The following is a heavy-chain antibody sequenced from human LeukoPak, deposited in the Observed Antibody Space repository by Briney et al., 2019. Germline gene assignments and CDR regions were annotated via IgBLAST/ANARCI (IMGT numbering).Heavy chain of an antibody. Sequence: GGSLRLSCAASGFTFSNFGMHWVRQAPGKGLEWVAVISYDGTNQYYADSLQGRFTISRDNSKNTLYLRMNSLRPEDTAVYYCATTPESHYDSSGLYNYFEYWGQGTLVTVSS. CDR1: GFTFSNFG. V-gene: IGHV3-30*03. CDR2: ISYDGTNQ. CDR3: ATTPESHYDSSGLYNYFEY. J-gene: IGHJ4*02. D-gene: IGHD3-22*01.